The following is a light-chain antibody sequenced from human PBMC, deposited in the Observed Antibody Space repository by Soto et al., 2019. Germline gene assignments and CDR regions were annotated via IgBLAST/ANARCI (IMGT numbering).Light chain of an antibody. CDR3: AAWDDSLNGHV. Sequence: QSVMTQPPSASGTPGLRVTISCSGSSSNIGSNTVNWYQQLPGTAPKLLIYSNNQRPSGVPDRFSGSKSGTSASLAISGLQSEDEADYYCAAWDDSLNGHVFGGGTKLTVL. V-gene: IGLV1-44*01. J-gene: IGLJ2*01. CDR2: SNN. CDR1: SSNIGSNT.